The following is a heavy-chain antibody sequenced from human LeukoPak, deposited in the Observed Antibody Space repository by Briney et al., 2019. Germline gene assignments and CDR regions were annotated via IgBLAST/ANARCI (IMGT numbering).Heavy chain of an antibody. D-gene: IGHD6-6*01. Sequence: QPGGSLRLSCAASGFTFSSYGMHWVRQAPGKGLEWVAVISYDGSNKYYADSVKGRFTISRDNSKNTLYLQMNSLRAEDTAVYYCAKRYSSSSFGYWGQGTLVTVSS. CDR2: ISYDGSNK. J-gene: IGHJ4*02. CDR3: AKRYSSSSFGY. V-gene: IGHV3-30*18. CDR1: GFTFSSYG.